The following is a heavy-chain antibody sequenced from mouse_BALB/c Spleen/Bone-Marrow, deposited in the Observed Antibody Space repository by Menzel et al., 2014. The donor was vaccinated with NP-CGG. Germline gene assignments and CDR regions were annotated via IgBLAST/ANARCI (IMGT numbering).Heavy chain of an antibody. CDR2: VNPNIGGT. Sequence: GQLPHSRTVQGKPGGSVKIFCKTSGYTFPYFTPHWVEQSHGKSLEWVGGVNPNIGGTSYNQKFKGKASLTVNKSSTTAYVELRSLTSEDSAVYYCARGRWYYWGQGTTLTVSS. D-gene: IGHD2-3*01. CDR3: ARGRWYY. V-gene: IGHV1-22*01. J-gene: IGHJ2*01. CDR1: GYTFPYFT.